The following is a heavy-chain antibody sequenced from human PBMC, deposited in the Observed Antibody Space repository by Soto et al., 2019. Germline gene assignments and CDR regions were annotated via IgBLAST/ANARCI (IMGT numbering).Heavy chain of an antibody. Sequence: QVQLVESGGGVVQPGRSLRLSCAASGFTFSSYGMHWVRQAPGKGLEWVAVISYDGTNKYYADSVKGRFTISRDNSKNTLYLQMNSLRADDTAVYYCAKDQSGHYYDYYGMDVWGQGTTVTVSS. CDR2: ISYDGTNK. CDR1: GFTFSSYG. D-gene: IGHD6-25*01. V-gene: IGHV3-30*18. J-gene: IGHJ6*02. CDR3: AKDQSGHYYDYYGMDV.